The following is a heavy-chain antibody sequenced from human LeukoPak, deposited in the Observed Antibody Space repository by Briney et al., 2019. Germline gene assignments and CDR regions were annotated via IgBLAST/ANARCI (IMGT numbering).Heavy chain of an antibody. Sequence: PGGSLRLSCAASGFTFSDYYMSWIRQAPGKGLEWVSSISSSSSYIYYADSVKGRFTISRDNAKNSLYLQMNSLRAEDTAVYYCARDTIAIAAAGYFDYWGQGTLGTVS. CDR2: ISSSSSYI. CDR3: ARDTIAIAAAGYFDY. V-gene: IGHV3-11*06. CDR1: GFTFSDYY. J-gene: IGHJ4*02. D-gene: IGHD6-13*01.